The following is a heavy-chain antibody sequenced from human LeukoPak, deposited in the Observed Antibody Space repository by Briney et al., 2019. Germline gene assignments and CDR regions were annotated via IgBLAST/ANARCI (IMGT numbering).Heavy chain of an antibody. Sequence: SETLSLTCAVDGGSFSGYYWSWIRQPSGKGLEWIGEINDSGSTNYNPSLKSRGTISVDTSKNQFSLNLTSVTAADTAVYYCARPHYYDSSGYYGYYYSYMDVWGKGTTVTVSS. CDR3: ARPHYYDSSGYYGYYYSYMDV. CDR2: INDSGST. CDR1: GGSFSGYY. V-gene: IGHV4-34*01. J-gene: IGHJ6*03. D-gene: IGHD3-22*01.